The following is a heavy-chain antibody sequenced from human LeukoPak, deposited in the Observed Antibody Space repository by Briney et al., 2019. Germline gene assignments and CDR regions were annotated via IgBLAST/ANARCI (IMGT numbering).Heavy chain of an antibody. CDR1: GGSISKYW. CDR2: VFDSGGT. Sequence: SETLSLTCTVSGGSISKYWWSWIRQPPGKGLEWIGYVFDSGGTNYNPSLKSRVTISVDTSKKQFSLKLSSVTAADTAMYYCARGYSSSWNYFDYWGQGTLVTVSS. J-gene: IGHJ4*02. V-gene: IGHV4-59*01. CDR3: ARGYSSSWNYFDY. D-gene: IGHD6-13*01.